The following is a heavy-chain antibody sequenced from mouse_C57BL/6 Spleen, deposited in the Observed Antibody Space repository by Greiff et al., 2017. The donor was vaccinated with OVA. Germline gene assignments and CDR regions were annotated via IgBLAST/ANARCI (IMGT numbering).Heavy chain of an antibody. J-gene: IGHJ1*03. V-gene: IGHV1-66*01. Sequence: QVQLQQPGPELVKPGASVKISCKASGYSFTSYYIHWVKQRPGQGLEWIGWIYPGSGNTKYNEKFKGKATLTADTSSSTAYMQLSSLTSEDSAVYYCARGDTWYFDVWGTGTTVTVSS. CDR1: GYSFTSYY. CDR3: ARGDTWYFDV. CDR2: IYPGSGNT.